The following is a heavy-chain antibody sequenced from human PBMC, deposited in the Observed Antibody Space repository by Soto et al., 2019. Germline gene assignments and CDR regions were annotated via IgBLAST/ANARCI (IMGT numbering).Heavy chain of an antibody. CDR1: GYTFTNYG. V-gene: IGHV1-18*01. J-gene: IGHJ4*01. Sequence: QVQLVQSGAEVKKPGASVKVSCKASGYTFTNYGINWVRQAPGQWLEWLGWVSAYNGERRYAQRVQARVIMTTDTSTTTAYIELRSLRSDDTAVYYCSRGTSIPASGDYWGQGTLVTVSS. D-gene: IGHD6-6*01. CDR2: VSAYNGER. CDR3: SRGTSIPASGDY.